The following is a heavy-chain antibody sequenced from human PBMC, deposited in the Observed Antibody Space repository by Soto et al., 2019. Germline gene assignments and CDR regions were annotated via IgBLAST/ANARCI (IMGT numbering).Heavy chain of an antibody. Sequence: QVQLQESGPGLVKPSGTLSLTCAVSSGSISTSNWWSWVRQPPGKGLEWIGEIYRSGSTNYNPSLKSRVTISGDKSKNHFSLKLSSVTAADTAVYYCARGNRDYYYYMDVWGKGTTVTVSS. J-gene: IGHJ6*03. D-gene: IGHD3-10*01. CDR1: SGSISTSNW. V-gene: IGHV4-4*02. CDR2: IYRSGST. CDR3: ARGNRDYYYYMDV.